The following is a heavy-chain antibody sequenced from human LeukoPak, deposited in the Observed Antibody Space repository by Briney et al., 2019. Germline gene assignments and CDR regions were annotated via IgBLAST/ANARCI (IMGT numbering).Heavy chain of an antibody. D-gene: IGHD6-19*01. V-gene: IGHV4-38-2*02. Sequence: SETLSLTCTVSGYSISSGYYWGWIRQPPGKGLEWIGSIYHSGSTYYNPSLKSRVTISVDTPKNQFSLKLSSVTAADTAVYYCAKDQSSGWPHYFDYWGQGTLVTVSS. J-gene: IGHJ4*02. CDR2: IYHSGST. CDR3: AKDQSSGWPHYFDY. CDR1: GYSISSGYY.